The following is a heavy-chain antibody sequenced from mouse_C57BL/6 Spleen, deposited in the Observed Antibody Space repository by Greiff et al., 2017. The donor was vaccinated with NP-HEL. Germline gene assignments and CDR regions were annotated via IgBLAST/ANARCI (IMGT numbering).Heavy chain of an antibody. CDR2: INPSNGGT. D-gene: IGHD1-1*01. Sequence: QVQLQQSGTELVKPGASVKLSCKASGYTFTSYWMHWVKQRPGQGLEWIGNINPSNGGTNYNEKFKIKATLTVDKSSSTAYMQLSSLTSEDSAVYYCTRRDGYGSSHWYFDVWGTGTTVTVSS. CDR1: GYTFTSYW. V-gene: IGHV1-53*01. CDR3: TRRDGYGSSHWYFDV. J-gene: IGHJ1*03.